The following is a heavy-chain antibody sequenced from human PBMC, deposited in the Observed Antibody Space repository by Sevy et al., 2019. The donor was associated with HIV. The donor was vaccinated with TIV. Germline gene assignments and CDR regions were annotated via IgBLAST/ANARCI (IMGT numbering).Heavy chain of an antibody. CDR1: GGSISSGTYY. J-gene: IGHJ4*02. Sequence: SETLSVTCTVSGGSISSGTYYWTWIRQPAGKGLEWIGRIYTSGITNYNPSLKSRVTISLETSKNQFSLNLSSVTAADPDVYYCARYYYGSGKYYFDYWGQGTLVTVSS. V-gene: IGHV4-61*02. D-gene: IGHD3-10*01. CDR2: IYTSGIT. CDR3: ARYYYGSGKYYFDY.